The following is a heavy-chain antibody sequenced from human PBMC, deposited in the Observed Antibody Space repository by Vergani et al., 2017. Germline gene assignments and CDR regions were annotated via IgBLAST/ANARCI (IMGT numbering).Heavy chain of an antibody. CDR2: ISWNSGSI. Sequence: EVQLVESGGGLVQPGRSLRLSCAASGFTFDDYAMHWVRQAPGKGLEWVSGISWNSGSIGYADSVKGRFTISRDNAKNSLYLQMNSLRAEDTALYYCAKAVLSSNYLHFDYWGQGTLVTVSS. CDR3: AKAVLSSNYLHFDY. V-gene: IGHV3-9*01. CDR1: GFTFDDYA. D-gene: IGHD4-11*01. J-gene: IGHJ4*02.